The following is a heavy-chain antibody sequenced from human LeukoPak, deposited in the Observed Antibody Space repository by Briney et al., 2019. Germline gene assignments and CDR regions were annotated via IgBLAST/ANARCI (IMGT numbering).Heavy chain of an antibody. CDR3: ARGGVWFGELV. Sequence: SETLSLTCTVSGGSISSYYWSWIRQPPGKGLEWIGYIYYSGSTNYNPSLKSRVTISVDMSKNQFSLKLSSVTAADTAVYYCARGGVWFGELVWGQGTLVTVSS. V-gene: IGHV4-59*01. D-gene: IGHD3-10*01. CDR2: IYYSGST. CDR1: GGSISSYY. J-gene: IGHJ4*02.